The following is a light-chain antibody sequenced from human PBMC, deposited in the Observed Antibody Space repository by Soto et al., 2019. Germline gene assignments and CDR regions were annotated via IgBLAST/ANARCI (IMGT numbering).Light chain of an antibody. CDR1: QRVSNH. Sequence: EPVMTQSPVTLSVSTGDTATLSCRASQRVSNHFAWYQQKPGQAPRLLIYAASTTAAGVPVRFSGSGSETEFTLTIRSLQSEDFALCYCHHYNNGPGTVGQGTKV. CDR2: AAS. J-gene: IGKJ1*01. V-gene: IGKV3-15*01. CDR3: HHYNNGPGT.